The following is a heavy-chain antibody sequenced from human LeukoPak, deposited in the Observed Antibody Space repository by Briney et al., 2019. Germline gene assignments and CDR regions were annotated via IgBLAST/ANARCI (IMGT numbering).Heavy chain of an antibody. D-gene: IGHD3-22*01. CDR3: AKDTYDNSI. Sequence: HPGGSLRLSCAASGFTVSTNYMSWVRQAPGKGLEWVSIIYSGGSIYYADSVKGRFTISRDNSKNTLYLQMNSLRAEDTAVYYCAKDTYDNSIWGQGTLVTVSA. CDR1: GFTVSTNY. J-gene: IGHJ4*02. CDR2: IYSGGSI. V-gene: IGHV3-53*01.